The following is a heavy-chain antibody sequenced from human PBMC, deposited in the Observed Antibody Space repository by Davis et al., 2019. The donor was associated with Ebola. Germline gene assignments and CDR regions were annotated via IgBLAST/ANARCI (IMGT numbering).Heavy chain of an antibody. Sequence: MPSETLSLTCTVSGGSISSYNYWGLNRQPPGKGLEWIGSICYSGSTYYNPSLKSRFTISVDTSKNQFSLNLSSVTAADTAIYYCARDYYDSSGYIWYFDLWGRGTLVTVSS. D-gene: IGHD3-22*01. CDR2: ICYSGST. J-gene: IGHJ2*01. V-gene: IGHV4-39*07. CDR1: GGSISSYNY. CDR3: ARDYYDSSGYIWYFDL.